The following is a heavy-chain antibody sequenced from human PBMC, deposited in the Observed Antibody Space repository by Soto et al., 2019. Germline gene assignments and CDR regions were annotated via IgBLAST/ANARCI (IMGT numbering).Heavy chain of an antibody. CDR2: INHSGST. V-gene: IGHV4-34*01. Sequence: PSETLSLTCAVYGGSFSGYYWSWIRQPPGKGLEWIGEINHSGSTNYNPSLKSRVTISVDTSKNQFSLKLSSVTAADTAVYYCASTLKRASVPAAKVSSSSSPFDYWGQGTLVTVSS. CDR3: ASTLKRASVPAAKVSSSSSPFDY. J-gene: IGHJ4*02. CDR1: GGSFSGYY. D-gene: IGHD2-2*01.